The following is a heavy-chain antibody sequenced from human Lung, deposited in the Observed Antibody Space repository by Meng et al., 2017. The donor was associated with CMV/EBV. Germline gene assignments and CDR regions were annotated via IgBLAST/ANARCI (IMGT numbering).Heavy chain of an antibody. CDR1: GDSIISTHYY. J-gene: IGHJ3*02. CDR2: IYYSGTT. D-gene: IGHD2-8*01. Sequence: GSLRLXCTVSGDSIISTHYYWGWIRQPPGVGLAWIGTIYYSGTTYYNPSLKSQVTISVDTYKNQFSLKVSSVTAADTAVYYCARHHLKPGVEGLSADDIWXQWTIVTVSS. CDR3: ARHHLKPGVEGLSADDI. V-gene: IGHV4-39*01.